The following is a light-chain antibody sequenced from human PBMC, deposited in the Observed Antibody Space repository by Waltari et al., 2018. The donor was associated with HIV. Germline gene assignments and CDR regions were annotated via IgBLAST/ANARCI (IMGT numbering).Light chain of an antibody. CDR2: AAS. J-gene: IGKJ2*01. CDR1: QGIRND. V-gene: IGKV1-17*01. Sequence: DIQMTQSPSSLSASVGERVTITCRASQGIRNDFSWYQQKPGTAPKRLIYAASTLQSGVPSRFSGSGSGTDFTLTISSLQPEDFATYYCFQHNDYPFTFGQGTKLDI. CDR3: FQHNDYPFT.